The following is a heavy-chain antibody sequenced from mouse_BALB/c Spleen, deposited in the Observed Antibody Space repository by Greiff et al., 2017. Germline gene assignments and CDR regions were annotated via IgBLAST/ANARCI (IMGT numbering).Heavy chain of an antibody. CDR3: ALIITTVVANYPMDY. CDR1: GYTFTSYW. J-gene: IGHJ4*01. Sequence: QVQLQQPGAELVKPGAPLKLSCKASGYTFTSYWMNWVKQRPGRGLEWIGRIDPSDSETHYNQKFKDKATLTVDKSSSTAYIQLSSLTSEDSAVYYCALIITTVVANYPMDYWGQGTSVTVSS. D-gene: IGHD1-1*01. V-gene: IGHV1-69*02. CDR2: IDPSDSET.